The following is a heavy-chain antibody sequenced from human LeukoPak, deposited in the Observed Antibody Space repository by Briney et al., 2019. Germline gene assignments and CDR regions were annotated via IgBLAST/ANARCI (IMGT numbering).Heavy chain of an antibody. J-gene: IGHJ5*01. D-gene: IGHD2-8*01. V-gene: IGHV3-21*01. CDR1: GFTFSYYT. CDR2: ISGTSKYI. CDR3: ARAGLNTVIGFDS. Sequence: GGSLRLSCAASGFTFSYYTMKWVRQAPGKGLEWVSSISGTSKYIYYADSVKGRFTISRDNAKNSLSLRMNSLSADDTAVYFCARAGLNTVIGFDSWGPGTLVSVSS.